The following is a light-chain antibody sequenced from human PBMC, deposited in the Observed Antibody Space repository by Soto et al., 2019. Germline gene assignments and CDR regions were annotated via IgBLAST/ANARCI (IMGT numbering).Light chain of an antibody. J-gene: IGLJ2*01. V-gene: IGLV4-69*01. Sequence: QLVLTQSPSDSASLGASVKFTCTLSSGHSSYAIAWHQQQPEKGPRYLMKLNSDGSHSKGDGIPDRFSGSSSGAERYLTISSLQSEDEADYYCQTWGSGIRVVFGGGTKLTVL. CDR2: LNSDGSH. CDR1: SGHSSYA. CDR3: QTWGSGIRVV.